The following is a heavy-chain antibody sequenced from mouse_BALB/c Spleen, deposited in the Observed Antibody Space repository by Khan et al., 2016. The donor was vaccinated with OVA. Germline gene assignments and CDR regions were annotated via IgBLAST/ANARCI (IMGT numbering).Heavy chain of an antibody. CDR2: IDPANGDT. CDR1: GFNIKDTY. CDR3: ATLYGSPFTY. V-gene: IGHV14-3*02. D-gene: IGHD2-1*01. Sequence: EVQLQQSGAELVKPGASVKLSCTASGFNIKDTYIHWVKERPEEGPEWIGRIDPANGDTKYAPKFQGKATITAGTSSNTAYLQLSSLTSEDTAVYYCATLYGSPFTYWRQGTLVTVSA. J-gene: IGHJ3*01.